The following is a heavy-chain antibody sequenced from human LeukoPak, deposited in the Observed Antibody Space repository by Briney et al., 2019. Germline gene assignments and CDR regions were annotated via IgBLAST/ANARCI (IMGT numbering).Heavy chain of an antibody. V-gene: IGHV3-74*01. J-gene: IGHJ4*02. CDR3: AREAETEALGY. CDR1: GFTFSSYW. Sequence: PGGSLRLSCAASGFTFSSYWMHWVRQAPGKGLVWVSRINSDGGSTSYADSVKGRFTISRDNAKNTLYLQMNSLRAEDTAVYYCAREAETEALGYWGQGTLVTVSS. CDR2: INSDGGST. D-gene: IGHD1-14*01.